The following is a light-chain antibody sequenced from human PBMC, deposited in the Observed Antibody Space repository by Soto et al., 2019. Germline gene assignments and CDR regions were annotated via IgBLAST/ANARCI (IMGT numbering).Light chain of an antibody. CDR3: QPYNNWPLT. CDR1: QGIGAT. Sequence: EVVMRQSPATLSVSPGEVATRSFRASQGIGATLALYQHKPGQTPRLLIYDTSTRATGVPTRFSGSRSGAEFTLTINSLQSEDFAVYYCQPYNNWPLTFGGGTKVDIK. CDR2: DTS. J-gene: IGKJ4*01. V-gene: IGKV3-15*01.